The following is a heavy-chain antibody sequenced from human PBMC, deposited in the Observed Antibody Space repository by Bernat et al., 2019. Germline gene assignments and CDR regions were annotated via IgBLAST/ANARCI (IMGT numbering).Heavy chain of an antibody. J-gene: IGHJ4*02. Sequence: EVQLVESGGGLVKPGGSLRLSCAASGFILSDAWMSWVRQAPGKGLEWVGRIRSISDGGTTDYAAFVKGGFTISRDDSKNTLYLQMNSLKTEDTAVYYCTTGRDWGQGTLVIVSS. CDR1: GFILSDAW. CDR2: IRSISDGGTT. V-gene: IGHV3-15*07. CDR3: TTGRD.